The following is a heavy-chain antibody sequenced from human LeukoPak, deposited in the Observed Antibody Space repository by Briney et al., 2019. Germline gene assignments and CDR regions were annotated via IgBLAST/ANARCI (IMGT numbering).Heavy chain of an antibody. J-gene: IGHJ4*02. Sequence: GGSLRLSCAASGFTFGSYSMNWVRQAPGKGLEWVSSISSSSSYIYYADSVKGRFTISRDNAKNSLYLQMNSLRAEDTAVYYCARDSQGYCSGGSCYEGGYWGQGTLVTVSS. CDR1: GFTFGSYS. CDR3: ARDSQGYCSGGSCYEGGY. D-gene: IGHD2-15*01. CDR2: ISSSSSYI. V-gene: IGHV3-21*01.